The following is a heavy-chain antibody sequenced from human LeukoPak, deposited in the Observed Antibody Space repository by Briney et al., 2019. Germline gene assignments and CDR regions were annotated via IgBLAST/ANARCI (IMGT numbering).Heavy chain of an antibody. J-gene: IGHJ4*02. CDR1: GFTFSSSW. Sequence: GGSLRLSCAASGFTFSSSWMHWVRQAPGKGLVWVSRINPDGSVTNYADSVKGRFTISRDNAKDTLYLQLNSLTAEDTAMYYCARGVNGNSDYWGQGALVTVSS. D-gene: IGHD2-8*01. V-gene: IGHV3-74*01. CDR3: ARGVNGNSDY. CDR2: INPDGSVT.